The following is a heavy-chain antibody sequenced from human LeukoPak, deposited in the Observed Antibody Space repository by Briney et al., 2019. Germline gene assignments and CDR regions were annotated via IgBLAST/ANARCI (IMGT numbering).Heavy chain of an antibody. D-gene: IGHD4-17*01. V-gene: IGHV3-23*01. CDR1: GFTFSSHG. CDR2: ISGSGGGT. Sequence: PGGSLRLSCAASGFTFSSHGMSWVRQAPGKGLEWVSGISGSGGGTFYADSVRGRFTISRDNSKNMVYLQMNSLRAEDTAVYYCAKSATTVTSNFDYWGQGTLVTVSS. J-gene: IGHJ4*02. CDR3: AKSATTVTSNFDY.